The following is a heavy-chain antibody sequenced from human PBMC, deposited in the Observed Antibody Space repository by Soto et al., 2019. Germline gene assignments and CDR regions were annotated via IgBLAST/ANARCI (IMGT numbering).Heavy chain of an antibody. CDR2: INPNSGGT. CDR3: ARYDILTETYYYRMDV. J-gene: IGHJ6*02. V-gene: IGHV1-2*02. D-gene: IGHD3-9*01. Sequence: ASVKVSCKASGYTFTGYYMHWVRQAPGQGLEWMGWINPNSGGTNYAQKFQGRVTMTRDTSISTAYMELSRLRSDDTAVYYCARYDILTETYYYRMDVWGQGTTVTVSS. CDR1: GYTFTGYY.